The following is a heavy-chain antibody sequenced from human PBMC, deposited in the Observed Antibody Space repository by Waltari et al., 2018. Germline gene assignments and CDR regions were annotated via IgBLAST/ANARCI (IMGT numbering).Heavy chain of an antibody. CDR3: ARGARRTTQTTGWWYFDL. V-gene: IGHV3-74*01. CDR2: SNSDGSSI. D-gene: IGHD4-17*01. Sequence: EVQLVESGGGIVQPGGSLRLSCEASVFTYRLYWMHWVRQAPGKGLEWVSRSNSDGSSISYADSVKGRFTISKDNARNTVYLQMNSLRADDTAIYYCARGARRTTQTTGWWYFDLWGRGTLVTVSS. J-gene: IGHJ2*01. CDR1: VFTYRLYW.